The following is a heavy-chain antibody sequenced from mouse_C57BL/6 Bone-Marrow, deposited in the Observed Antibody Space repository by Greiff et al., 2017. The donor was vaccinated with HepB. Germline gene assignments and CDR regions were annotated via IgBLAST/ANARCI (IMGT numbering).Heavy chain of an antibody. Sequence: QVHVKQSGAELAKPGASVKLSCKASGYTFTSYWMHWVKQRPGQGLEWIGYINPSSGYTKYNQKFKDKATLTADKSSSTAYMQLSSLTYEDSAVYYCARWGVLRALYFDYWGQGTTLTVSS. V-gene: IGHV1-7*01. CDR1: GYTFTSYW. D-gene: IGHD1-1*01. CDR3: ARWGVLRALYFDY. J-gene: IGHJ2*01. CDR2: INPSSGYT.